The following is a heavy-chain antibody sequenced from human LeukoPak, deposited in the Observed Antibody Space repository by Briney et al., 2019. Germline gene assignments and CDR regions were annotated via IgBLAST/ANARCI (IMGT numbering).Heavy chain of an antibody. CDR1: GGSISSSSYY. D-gene: IGHD2-15*01. CDR2: IYYSGST. V-gene: IGHV4-39*07. Sequence: SETLSLTCTVSGGSISSSSYYWGWIRQPPGKGLEWIGSIYYSGSTYYNPSLKSRVTISVDTSKNQFSLKLSSVTAADTAVYYCAGDSDSWHRADHWGQGTLVTVSS. J-gene: IGHJ4*02. CDR3: AGDSDSWHRADH.